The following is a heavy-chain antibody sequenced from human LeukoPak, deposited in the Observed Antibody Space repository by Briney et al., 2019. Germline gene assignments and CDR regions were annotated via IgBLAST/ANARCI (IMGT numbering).Heavy chain of an antibody. CDR2: IYYSGST. Sequence: PSETLSLTCTVSGGSISSGDYYWSWIRQPPGKGLEWIGYIYYSGSTYYNPSLKSRVTISVDTSKNQFSLKLSSVTAADTAVYYCARDPTYYYGMDVWGQGTTVTVSS. CDR1: GGSISSGDYY. J-gene: IGHJ6*02. CDR3: ARDPTYYYGMDV. V-gene: IGHV4-30-4*01.